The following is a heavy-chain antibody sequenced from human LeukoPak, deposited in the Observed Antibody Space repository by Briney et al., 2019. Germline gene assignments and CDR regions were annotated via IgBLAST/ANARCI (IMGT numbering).Heavy chain of an antibody. D-gene: IGHD1-14*01. V-gene: IGHV3-30*02. J-gene: IGHJ4*02. CDR1: GFTFSSYG. CDR3: AKDTTYYFDY. Sequence: PGGSLRLSCAASGFTFSSYGMHWVRQAPGKGLEWVAFIRYDGSYKYYADSVKDRFTISRDISKNTLYLEMNSLRAEDTAMYYCAKDTTYYFDYWGQGTLVTVSS. CDR2: IRYDGSYK.